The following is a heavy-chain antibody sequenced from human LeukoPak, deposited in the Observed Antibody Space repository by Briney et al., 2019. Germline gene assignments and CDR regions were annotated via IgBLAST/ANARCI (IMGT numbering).Heavy chain of an antibody. CDR2: IYYSGST. J-gene: IGHJ4*02. CDR3: ARWTGTRGGFDY. Sequence: SETLSLTCTVSGGSISSSSYYWGWIRQPPGRGLEWIGSIYYSGSTYYNPSLKSRVTISVDTSKNQFSLKLSSVTAADTAVYYCARWTGTRGGFDYWGQGTLVTASS. V-gene: IGHV4-39*07. D-gene: IGHD1-1*01. CDR1: GGSISSSSYY.